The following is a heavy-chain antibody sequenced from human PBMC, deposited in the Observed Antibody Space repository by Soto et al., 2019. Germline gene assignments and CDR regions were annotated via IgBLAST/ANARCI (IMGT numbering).Heavy chain of an antibody. J-gene: IGHJ6*02. CDR1: GFTVSSSY. CDR3: ARDRHYYYFMDV. Sequence: EVQLVATGGGLSQPGGSLRLSCAASGFTVSSSYMNCVRQAPGKWLEWVSLIYSDDTTYYADSVKGRFTISSDNSKNTLYLQMNSLRAEDTAVYFCARDRHYYYFMDVWGQGTTVTVSS. V-gene: IGHV3-53*02. CDR2: IYSDDTT.